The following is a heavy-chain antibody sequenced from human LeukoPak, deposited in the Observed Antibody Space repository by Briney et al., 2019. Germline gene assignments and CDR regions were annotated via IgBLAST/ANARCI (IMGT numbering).Heavy chain of an antibody. CDR2: ISSSGGST. D-gene: IGHD5-12*01. CDR3: AKGAATMGDC. CDR1: GFTFSSHA. Sequence: PGGSLRLSCAASGFTFSSHAMSWVRQAPGKGLEWVSGISSSGGSTYYADSVKGRFTTSRDNSKNTLYLQMNSLRGEDTAVYYCAKGAATMGDCWGQGILVTVS. J-gene: IGHJ4*02. V-gene: IGHV3-23*01.